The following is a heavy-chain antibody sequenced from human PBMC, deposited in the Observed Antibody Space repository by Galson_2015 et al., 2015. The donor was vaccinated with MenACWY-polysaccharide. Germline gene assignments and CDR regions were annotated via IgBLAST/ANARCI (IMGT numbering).Heavy chain of an antibody. D-gene: IGHD1-26*01. CDR1: GFTFSSYS. CDR2: ISSGGTI. Sequence: SLRISCEASGFTFSSYSMNWVRQAPGKGLEWVSYISSGGTIYYAASVKGRFTISRDNAKNSLYLQMNSLRDDDTAVYYCARVLKGLVGAPPDYWGQGALVTVSS. CDR3: ARVLKGLVGAPPDY. J-gene: IGHJ4*02. V-gene: IGHV3-48*02.